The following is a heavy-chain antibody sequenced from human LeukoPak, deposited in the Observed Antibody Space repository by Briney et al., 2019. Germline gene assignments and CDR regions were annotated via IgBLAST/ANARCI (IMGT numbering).Heavy chain of an antibody. V-gene: IGHV3-74*01. CDR2: INSDGSIT. CDR1: GFTFSVYW. D-gene: IGHD4-23*01. Sequence: GGSLRLSCAASGFTFSVYWMHWVRQAPGKGLVWVSRINSDGSITNCADSVKGRFTISRDNAKNTLYLQMNSLRAEDTAVYYCARTVGSQEYWGQGTLVIVSS. J-gene: IGHJ4*02. CDR3: ARTVGSQEY.